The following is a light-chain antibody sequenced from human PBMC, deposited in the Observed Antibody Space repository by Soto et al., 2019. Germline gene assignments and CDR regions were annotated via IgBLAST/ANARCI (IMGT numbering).Light chain of an antibody. V-gene: IGKV3D-15*01. CDR2: GAS. Sequence: MVMTQSPATLSVSPGESATLSCRTSQSVNRHLVWYQQKPGQAPRLLLYGASTSATVIPVMFSGGCFATYFTTTISSQHSEFFAVYYYQHYKNSPTFGQGTRLEIK. CDR1: QSVNRH. CDR3: QHYKNSPT. J-gene: IGKJ5*01.